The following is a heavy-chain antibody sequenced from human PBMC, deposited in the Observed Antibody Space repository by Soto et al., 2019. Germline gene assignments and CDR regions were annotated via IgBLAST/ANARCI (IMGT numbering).Heavy chain of an antibody. CDR1: GYSISSSNW. D-gene: IGHD1-26*01. Sequence: QVQLQESGPGLVKPSDTLSLTCAVSGYSISSSNWWGWIRQPPGKGLEWIGYIYYSGTTYYNPSPKMXXTXSXXTPKNQFSLKLTAVTAGDTAVYYCARREIQGPIDYWGQGTLVTVSS. CDR2: IYYSGTT. CDR3: ARREIQGPIDY. J-gene: IGHJ4*02. V-gene: IGHV4-28*01.